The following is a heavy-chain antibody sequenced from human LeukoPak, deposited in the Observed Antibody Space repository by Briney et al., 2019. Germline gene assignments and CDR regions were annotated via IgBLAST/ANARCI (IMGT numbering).Heavy chain of an antibody. CDR1: GYTFTSYD. CDR2: MNPNSGNT. Sequence: ASVKVSCKASGYTFTSYDINWVRQATGQGLEWMGWMNPNSGNTGYAQKFQGRVTMTRNTSISTAYMELSSLRSEDTAVYYCARLYGDYGARLNWYFDLWGRGTLVTVSS. CDR3: ARLYGDYGARLNWYFDL. D-gene: IGHD4-17*01. J-gene: IGHJ2*01. V-gene: IGHV1-8*01.